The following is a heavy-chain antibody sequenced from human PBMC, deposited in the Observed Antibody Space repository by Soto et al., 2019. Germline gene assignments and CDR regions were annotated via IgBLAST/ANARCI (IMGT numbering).Heavy chain of an antibody. CDR2: ISPFTGDT. V-gene: IGHV1-18*04. D-gene: IGHD2-15*01. Sequence: ASVKVSCKASGYTFTNYGINWVRQAPGQGLEWMGWISPFTGDTHYTQSLQGRITMTTDTSTSTAYMELRSLRSADTAVYYCARSCSGGSCHSAYWGQGPWSPSP. CDR3: ARSCSGGSCHSAY. J-gene: IGHJ4*02. CDR1: GYTFTNYG.